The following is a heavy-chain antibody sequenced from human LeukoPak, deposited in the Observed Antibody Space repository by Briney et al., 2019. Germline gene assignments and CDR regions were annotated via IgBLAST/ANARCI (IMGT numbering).Heavy chain of an antibody. V-gene: IGHV3-33*08. CDR2: IWYDASDR. J-gene: IGHJ5*02. CDR1: GFTFNSYW. CDR3: VRGVGVSRFNYFDP. D-gene: IGHD5-24*01. Sequence: PGGSLRLSCAASGFTFNSYWMNWVRQAPGKGLEWVAVIWYDASDRYYADSVKGRFTISRDNSKNTLFLQMNSLRDDDTAVYYCVRGVGVSRFNYFDPWGQGTLVVVSS.